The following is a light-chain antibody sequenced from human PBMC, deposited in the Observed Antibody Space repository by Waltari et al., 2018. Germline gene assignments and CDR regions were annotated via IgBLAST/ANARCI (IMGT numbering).Light chain of an antibody. CDR3: QVSDSNTVI. V-gene: IGLV3-9*01. CDR1: NIGSKN. CDR2: RDS. Sequence: SYELTQPLSVSVALGQTARITCGGNNIGSKNVHWYQQKPGQAPVLVIFRDSNRPSGIPELFSGSNSGNTATLTISTAQAGDVADFYCQVSDSNTVIFGGGTKLTVL. J-gene: IGLJ2*01.